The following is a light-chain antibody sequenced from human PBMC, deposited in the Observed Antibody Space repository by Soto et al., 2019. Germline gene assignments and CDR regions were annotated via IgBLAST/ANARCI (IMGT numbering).Light chain of an antibody. CDR2: EVS. CDR3: SSYTSSSTLV. J-gene: IGLJ2*01. Sequence: QSVLTQPASVSGSPGQSITISCTGISSDVGGYDYVSWYQHQPGKAPKLMIYEVSNRPSGVSNRFSGSKSGNTASLAISGLQAEDEADYYCSSYTSSSTLVFGGGTKVTVL. V-gene: IGLV2-14*01. CDR1: SSDVGGYDY.